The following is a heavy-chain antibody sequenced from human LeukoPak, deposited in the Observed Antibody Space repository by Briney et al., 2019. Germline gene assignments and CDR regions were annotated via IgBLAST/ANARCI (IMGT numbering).Heavy chain of an antibody. CDR3: AREVFFQFDN. CDR2: IAANGNDK. CDR1: GFTFSKYW. J-gene: IGHJ4*02. V-gene: IGHV3-7*03. Sequence: GGSLRLSCAASGFTFSKYWMAWVRQAPGRGLEWVATIAANGNDKDYEDALQGRFTISRDNARNSLSLRIDSLRAEDTAQYYCAREVFFQFDNWGQGAPVTVSS.